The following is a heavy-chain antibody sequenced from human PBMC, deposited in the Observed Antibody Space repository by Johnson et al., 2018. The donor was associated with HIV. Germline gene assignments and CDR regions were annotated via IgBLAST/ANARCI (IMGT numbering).Heavy chain of an antibody. Sequence: QVQLVESGGGLVKPGGSLRLSCAASGFTFSDYYMNWIRQAPGKGLEWLSYISSSGTTIYYADSVKGRFTISRDNAKNSLYLQMSSLRAEDTAVYYCAREGLVVRHAFDIWGQGTMVTVSS. CDR3: AREGLVVRHAFDI. CDR1: GFTFSDYY. V-gene: IGHV3-11*04. D-gene: IGHD3-22*01. J-gene: IGHJ3*02. CDR2: ISSSGTTI.